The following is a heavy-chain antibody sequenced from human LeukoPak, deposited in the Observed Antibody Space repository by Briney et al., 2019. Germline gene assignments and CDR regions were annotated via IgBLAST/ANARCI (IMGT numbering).Heavy chain of an antibody. CDR2: LNPSSGST. J-gene: IGHJ6*02. D-gene: IGHD4-17*01. CDR3: AREMGGDSAYGEDV. CDR1: GYTFTGYY. Sequence: GASVKVSCKTSGYTFTGYYKHWVRQAPGQGLEWMGRLNPSSGSTNNAQKFQDRVTMTRDTSISTAYMELSSLRSDDTAVYYCAREMGGDSAYGEDVWGQGTTVIVSS. V-gene: IGHV1-2*06.